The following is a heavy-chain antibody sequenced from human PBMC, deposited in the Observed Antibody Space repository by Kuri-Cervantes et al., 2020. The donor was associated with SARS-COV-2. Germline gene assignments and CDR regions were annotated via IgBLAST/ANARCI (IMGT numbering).Heavy chain of an antibody. Sequence: GSLRLSCTVSGGSISSSSYYWGWIRQPPGKGLEWIGSIYYSGSTYYNPSLKSRVTISVDTSKNQFSLKLSSVTAADTAVYYCARSIDSSGYYYFDCWGQGTLVTVSS. D-gene: IGHD3-22*01. CDR2: IYYSGST. V-gene: IGHV4-39*07. CDR1: GGSISSSSYY. J-gene: IGHJ4*02. CDR3: ARSIDSSGYYYFDC.